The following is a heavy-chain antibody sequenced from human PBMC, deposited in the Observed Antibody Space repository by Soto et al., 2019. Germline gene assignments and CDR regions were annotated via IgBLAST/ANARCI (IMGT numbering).Heavy chain of an antibody. CDR1: GYTFTNYG. Sequence: ASVKVSCKTSGYTFTNYGISWVRQAPGQGLEWMGWISAYNGNTNYAQKLQGRVTMTTDTSTSTAYMELRSLRSDDTAVYYCARSRGDYEVYYYYGMDVWGQGTTVTVSS. J-gene: IGHJ6*02. CDR2: ISAYNGNT. V-gene: IGHV1-18*01. D-gene: IGHD3-22*01. CDR3: ARSRGDYEVYYYYGMDV.